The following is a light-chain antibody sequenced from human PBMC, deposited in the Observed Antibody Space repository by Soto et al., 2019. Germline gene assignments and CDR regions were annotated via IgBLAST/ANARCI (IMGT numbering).Light chain of an antibody. J-gene: IGKJ2*01. CDR2: WAS. CDR3: QQFFTTPYT. V-gene: IGKV4-1*01. Sequence: DIVMTQSPDSLAVSLGERANINCKSSQTILYSSDNKNYLAWYQQKPGQPPRLLIYWASSRDSGVPDRFAGSGSGTDFTRTITNLQAEDVAIYYCQQFFTTPYTFGQGTRLQI. CDR1: QTILYSSDNKNY.